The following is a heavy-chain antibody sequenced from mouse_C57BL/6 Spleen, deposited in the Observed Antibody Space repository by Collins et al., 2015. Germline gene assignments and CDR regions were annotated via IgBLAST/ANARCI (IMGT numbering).Heavy chain of an antibody. Sequence: QVQLQQSGAELARPGASVKLSCKASGYTFTSYWMQWLKQRPGQGLEWIGAIYPGDGDTRYTQKFKDKATLTADKSSSTAYMQLSSLASEDSAVYYCARAYRYDEGYFDYWGQGSTLTVPS. CDR3: ARAYRYDEGYFDY. CDR1: GYTFTSYW. V-gene: IGHV1-87*01. J-gene: IGHJ2*01. D-gene: IGHD2-14*01. CDR2: IYPGDGDT.